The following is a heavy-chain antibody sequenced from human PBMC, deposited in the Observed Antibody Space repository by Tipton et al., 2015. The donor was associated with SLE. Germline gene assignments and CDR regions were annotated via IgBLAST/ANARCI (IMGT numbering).Heavy chain of an antibody. V-gene: IGHV3-23*01. D-gene: IGHD3-3*01. CDR1: RFTFSNYA. CDR2: ISSSGDNT. J-gene: IGHJ5*02. CDR3: ARDTDFWRNQGFDP. Sequence: SLRLSCAASRFTFSNYALTWVRQGPGKGLQWVSTISSSGDNTYYAYSVKGRFTISRDNSKNTLYLQMNSLGAEDTAVYFCARDTDFWRNQGFDPWGQGILVTVSS.